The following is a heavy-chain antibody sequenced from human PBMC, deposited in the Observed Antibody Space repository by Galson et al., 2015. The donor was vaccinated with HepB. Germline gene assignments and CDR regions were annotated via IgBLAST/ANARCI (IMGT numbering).Heavy chain of an antibody. J-gene: IGHJ4*02. D-gene: IGHD5-18*01. Sequence: SLRLSCAASGFTFSSYGMHWVRQAPGKGLEWVAVIWYDGSNKYYADSVKGRFTISRDNSKNTLYLQMNSLRAEDTAVYYCAKDVYSYGLDYWGQGTLVTVSS. V-gene: IGHV3-33*06. CDR3: AKDVYSYGLDY. CDR1: GFTFSSYG. CDR2: IWYDGSNK.